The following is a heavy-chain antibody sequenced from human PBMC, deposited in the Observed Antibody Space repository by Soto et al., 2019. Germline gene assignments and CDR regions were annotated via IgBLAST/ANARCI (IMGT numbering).Heavy chain of an antibody. D-gene: IGHD5-12*01. CDR3: ATSGYDAPLFDY. Sequence: QVQLQQWGAGLLKPSETLSLTCAVYGGSFSGYYWSWIRKPPGKGLEWIVEINHTGSTNYNPSLKSRVTISVYASKDQFSRKLSSVTAADTAVYYCATSGYDAPLFDYWGQGTVVTVSS. CDR1: GGSFSGYY. CDR2: INHTGST. J-gene: IGHJ4*02. V-gene: IGHV4-34*01.